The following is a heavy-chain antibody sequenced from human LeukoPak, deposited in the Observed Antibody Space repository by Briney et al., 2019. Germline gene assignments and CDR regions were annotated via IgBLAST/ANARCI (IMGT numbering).Heavy chain of an antibody. D-gene: IGHD1-26*01. CDR1: GYTFTSYG. Sequence: ASVKVSCKASGYTFTSYGISWVRQAPGQGLEWMGWISAYNGNTNYVQKLQGRVTMTTDTSTSTAYMELRSLRSDDTAVYYCARDVQVGASGLYYYYYMDAWGKGTTVTVSS. CDR2: ISAYNGNT. CDR3: ARDVQVGASGLYYYYYMDA. J-gene: IGHJ6*03. V-gene: IGHV1-18*01.